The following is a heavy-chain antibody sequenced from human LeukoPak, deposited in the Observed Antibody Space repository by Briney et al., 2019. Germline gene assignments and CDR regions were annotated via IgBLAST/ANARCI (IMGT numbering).Heavy chain of an antibody. V-gene: IGHV3-53*01. CDR3: GGFEAAAGLDY. D-gene: IGHD6-13*01. CDR2: IYSSGGT. J-gene: IGHJ4*02. CDR1: GFTVSSNF. Sequence: GVSLRLSCAASGFTVSSNFLNWVRQAPGKGLEWVSVIYSSGGTYYADSVKGRFTISRDKSKNTLYLQMNSLRAEDTAVYYCGGFEAAAGLDYWGQGILVTVSS.